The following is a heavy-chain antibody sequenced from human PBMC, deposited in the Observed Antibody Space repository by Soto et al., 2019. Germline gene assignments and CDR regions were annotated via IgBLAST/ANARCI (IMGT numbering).Heavy chain of an antibody. CDR1: GFTFSTFG. V-gene: IGHV3-30*18. CDR2: ISNDGSNK. J-gene: IGHJ4*02. D-gene: IGHD3-10*01. CDR3: TKGIGESMYYFDY. Sequence: GGSLRLSCAASGFTFSTFGMHWVRQAPGKGLEWVTLISNDGSNKYYADSVKGRFTISRDNSKNTLYLQMNSLRVEDTAVYYCTKGIGESMYYFDYWGQGTLVTVSS.